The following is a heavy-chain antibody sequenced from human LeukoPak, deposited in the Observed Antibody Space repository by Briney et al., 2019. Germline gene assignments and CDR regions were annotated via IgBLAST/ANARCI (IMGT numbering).Heavy chain of an antibody. CDR3: AKSAVGATLGDY. CDR2: IRYDGSNK. V-gene: IGHV3-30*02. J-gene: IGHJ4*02. CDR1: GFTFSSYG. D-gene: IGHD1-26*01. Sequence: GGSLRLSCAASGFTFSSYGMHWVRQAPGKGLEWVAFIRYDGSNKYSADSVKGRFTIPRDNSRDTLYLQMISLRAEDTAVYYCAKSAVGATLGDYWGQGTPVTVSS.